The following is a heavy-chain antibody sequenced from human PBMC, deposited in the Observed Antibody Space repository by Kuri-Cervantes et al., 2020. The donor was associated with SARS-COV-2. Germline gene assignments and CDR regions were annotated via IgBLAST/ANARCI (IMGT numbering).Heavy chain of an antibody. J-gene: IGHJ4*02. D-gene: IGHD3-9*01. CDR2: INNSGRNI. Sequence: GGSLRLSCAASGFTFSIYSMNWVRQAPGEGPEWVSSINNSGRNINYADSVKGRFTISRDNAKNSLYLQMNSLRAEDSAIYYCARGTIRTAYFDSWGQGSLVTVSS. CDR3: ARGTIRTAYFDS. V-gene: IGHV3-21*01. CDR1: GFTFSIYS.